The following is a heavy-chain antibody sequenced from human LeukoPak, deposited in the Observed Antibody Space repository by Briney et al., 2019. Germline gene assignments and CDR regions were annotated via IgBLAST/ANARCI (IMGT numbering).Heavy chain of an antibody. V-gene: IGHV3-66*01. J-gene: IGHJ4*02. Sequence: GGSLRLSCAASGFTVSSNYMSWVRQAPGKGLEWVSVIYSGGSTYYADSVKGRFTISRDNSKNTLYLQMNSLRAEDTAVYYCARGFTSSGYQTLENDYWGQGTLVTVSS. CDR3: ARGFTSSGYQTLENDY. D-gene: IGHD3-22*01. CDR2: IYSGGST. CDR1: GFTVSSNY.